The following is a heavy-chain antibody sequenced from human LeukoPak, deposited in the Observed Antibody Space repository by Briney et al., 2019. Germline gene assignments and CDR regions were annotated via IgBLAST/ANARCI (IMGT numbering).Heavy chain of an antibody. D-gene: IGHD2-21*02. J-gene: IGHJ4*02. V-gene: IGHV4-59*08. CDR2: IYYSGST. CDR3: ARTYCGGDCYFRY. Sequence: SSETLSLTCTVSGGSISNYYWTWIRQPPGKGLEWIGYIYYSGSTNYNPSLKSRVTTSVDTSKNQFSLKLSSVTAADTAMYYCARTYCGGDCYFRYWGQGTLVTVSS. CDR1: GGSISNYY.